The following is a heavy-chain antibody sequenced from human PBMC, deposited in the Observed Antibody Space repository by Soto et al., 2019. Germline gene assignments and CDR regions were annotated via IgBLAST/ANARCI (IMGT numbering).Heavy chain of an antibody. J-gene: IGHJ6*02. D-gene: IGHD3-10*01. CDR2: ISSSSSYT. CDR3: ARDPGSHNYYGMDV. Sequence: PGGSLRLSCAASGFTFSDYYMSWIRQAPGKGLEWVSYISSSSSYTNYADSVKGRFTISRDNAKNSLYLQMNSLRAEDTAVYYCARDPGSHNYYGMDVWGQGTTVTVSS. V-gene: IGHV3-11*05. CDR1: GFTFSDYY.